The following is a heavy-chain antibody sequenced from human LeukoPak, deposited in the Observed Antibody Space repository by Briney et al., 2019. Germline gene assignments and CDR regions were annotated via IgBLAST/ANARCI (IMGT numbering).Heavy chain of an antibody. CDR3: ARDYNGDFYFDY. Sequence: SETLSLTCTVSGGSISSYYWSWIRQPPGKGLEWIGYIYYSGSTNYNPSLKGRVTISVDTSKNQFSLKLSSVTAADTAVYYCARDYNGDFYFDYWGQGTLVTVSS. CDR2: IYYSGST. J-gene: IGHJ4*02. CDR1: GGSISSYY. D-gene: IGHD4-17*01. V-gene: IGHV4-59*01.